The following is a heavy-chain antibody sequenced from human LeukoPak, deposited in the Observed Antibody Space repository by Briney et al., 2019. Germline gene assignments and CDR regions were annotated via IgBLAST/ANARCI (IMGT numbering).Heavy chain of an antibody. CDR1: GYSFTSYW. CDR3: ARWGVGLLLGTYYYYMDV. D-gene: IGHD2-21*02. CDR2: IYPGDSDT. V-gene: IGHV5-51*01. J-gene: IGHJ6*03. Sequence: GESLKISCKGSGYSFTSYWIGWVRQMPGKGLEWMGIIYPGDSDTRYSPAFQGQVTISADKSTSTAYLQWSSLKASDTAMYYCARWGVGLLLGTYYYYMDVWGKGTTVTVSS.